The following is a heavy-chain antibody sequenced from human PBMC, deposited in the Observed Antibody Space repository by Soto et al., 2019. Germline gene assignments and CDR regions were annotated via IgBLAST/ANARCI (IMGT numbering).Heavy chain of an antibody. D-gene: IGHD6-13*01. Sequence: ASVKVSCKASGYTFTSYDINWVRQATGQGLEWMGWMNPNSGNTGYAQKFQGRVTMTRNTSISTAYMELNSLRAEDTAVYYCAKPSVPLLGGYGVWGQGTTVTVSS. CDR1: GYTFTSYD. CDR2: MNPNSGNT. V-gene: IGHV1-8*01. CDR3: AKPSVPLLGGYGV. J-gene: IGHJ6*02.